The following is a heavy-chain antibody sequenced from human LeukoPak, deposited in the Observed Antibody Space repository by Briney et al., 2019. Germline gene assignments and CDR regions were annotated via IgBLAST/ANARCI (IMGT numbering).Heavy chain of an antibody. CDR3: AREGDVAARPFDY. CDR2: ISSSSSTI. J-gene: IGHJ4*02. V-gene: IGHV3-48*01. D-gene: IGHD6-6*01. CDR1: GFTFSGYS. Sequence: GGSLRLSCAASGFTFSGYSMNWVRQAPGKGLEWVSYISSSSSTIYYADSVKGRFTISRDNAKNSLYLQMNSLRAEDTAVYYCAREGDVAARPFDYWGQGTLVTVSS.